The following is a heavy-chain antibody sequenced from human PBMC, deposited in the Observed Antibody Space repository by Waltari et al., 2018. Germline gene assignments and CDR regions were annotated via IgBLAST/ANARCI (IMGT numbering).Heavy chain of an antibody. V-gene: IGHV3-7*01. J-gene: IGHJ4*02. CDR3: TRGGRDSSWYWRD. CDR1: GLSFSNYW. Sequence: EVQLVESGGGLAQLGGSMRLSCAASGLSFSNYWMTWVRQASGKGPEWVANIKQDGSEKYYMDSVKGRFTISRDNAKNSLYLQMNNLRVEDTAVYYCTRGGRDSSWYWRDWGQGTLVTVSS. D-gene: IGHD6-13*01. CDR2: IKQDGSEK.